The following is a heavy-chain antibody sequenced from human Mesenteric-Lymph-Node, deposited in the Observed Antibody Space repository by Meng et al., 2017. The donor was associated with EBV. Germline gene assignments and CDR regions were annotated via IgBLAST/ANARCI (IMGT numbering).Heavy chain of an antibody. J-gene: IGHJ5*02. V-gene: IGHV1-18*01. Sequence: QVQLGQPAAEVKKPGASVKVSCRASGYTFTNYGINWVRQAPGQGLEWMGWISTYSGNTDYAQKFQGRVTMTTDTSTNTAYMELRSLRSDDTAVFYCVREAGGGTFNWFDPWGQGTLVTVSS. CDR3: VREAGGGTFNWFDP. D-gene: IGHD6-13*01. CDR1: GYTFTNYG. CDR2: ISTYSGNT.